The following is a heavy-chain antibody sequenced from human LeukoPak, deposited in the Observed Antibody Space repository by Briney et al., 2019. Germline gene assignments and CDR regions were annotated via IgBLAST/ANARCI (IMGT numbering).Heavy chain of an antibody. CDR3: AKGRGRIAVAGRNYFDY. CDR1: GFTFSSYE. D-gene: IGHD6-19*01. Sequence: PGGSLRLSCAASGFTFSSYEMNWVRQAPGKGREWASYISSSGSTIYYADSVRGRFTISRDNAKNSLYLQMNSLRAEDTAVYYCAKGRGRIAVAGRNYFDYWGQGTLVTVSS. CDR2: ISSSGSTI. V-gene: IGHV3-48*03. J-gene: IGHJ4*02.